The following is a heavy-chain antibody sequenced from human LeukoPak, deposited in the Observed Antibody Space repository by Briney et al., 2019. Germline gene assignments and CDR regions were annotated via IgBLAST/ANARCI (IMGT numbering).Heavy chain of an antibody. Sequence: SETLSLTCTVSGGSLMSYYWNWIGQPPGREREWIGYIYYSGNTNYNPSLKSRVSISVDTSKNQFSLKLSSVTAADTAVYYCATDNVYGSGSYYTWGQGTMVTVSS. CDR2: IYYSGNT. V-gene: IGHV4-59*01. CDR3: ATDNVYGSGSYYT. CDR1: GGSLMSYY. J-gene: IGHJ4*02. D-gene: IGHD3-10*01.